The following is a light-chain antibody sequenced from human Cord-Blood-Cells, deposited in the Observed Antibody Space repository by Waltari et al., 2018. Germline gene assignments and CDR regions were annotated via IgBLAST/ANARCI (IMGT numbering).Light chain of an antibody. CDR3: QQYGSSMYT. CDR2: GAS. Sequence: TQSPSSLSASVGDRVTITCRASQSISSYLNWYQQKPGQAPMLLIYGASSRATGIPDRFSGSGSGTDFTLTISRLEPEDFAVYYCQQYGSSMYTFGQGTKLEIK. CDR1: QSISSY. J-gene: IGKJ2*01. V-gene: IGKV3-20*01.